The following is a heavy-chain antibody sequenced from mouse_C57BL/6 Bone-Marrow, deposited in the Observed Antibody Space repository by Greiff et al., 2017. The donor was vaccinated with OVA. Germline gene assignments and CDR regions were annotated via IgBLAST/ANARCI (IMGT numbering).Heavy chain of an antibody. V-gene: IGHV1-69*01. J-gene: IGHJ1*03. D-gene: IGHD2-14*01. Sequence: QVQLQQLGAALVMPGASVKLSCKASGYTFPSYWMHWVKQRPGQGLEWIGEIDPSDSYTNYNQKFKGKSKLTVDKSASTAYMQSSSLASEETAVYYCARERKERLDWYFDVWGKGTTVTVSS. CDR1: GYTFPSYW. CDR3: ARERKERLDWYFDV. CDR2: IDPSDSYT.